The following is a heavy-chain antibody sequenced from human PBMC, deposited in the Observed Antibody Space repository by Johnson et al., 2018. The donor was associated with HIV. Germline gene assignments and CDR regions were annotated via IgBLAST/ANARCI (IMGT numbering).Heavy chain of an antibody. D-gene: IGHD3-10*01. V-gene: IGHV3-9*01. Sequence: VQLVESGGGVVRPGGSLRLSCAASGFTFDNYAMHWVQQAPGKGLEWVSGLTWNSDTIAYVDSVKGRFTSSRDSAKKSLYLQMNSLRAEDTAVYYCARSGPTWAFDFWGQVTMVTVSS. CDR2: LTWNSDTI. CDR3: ARSGPTWAFDF. J-gene: IGHJ3*01. CDR1: GFTFDNYA.